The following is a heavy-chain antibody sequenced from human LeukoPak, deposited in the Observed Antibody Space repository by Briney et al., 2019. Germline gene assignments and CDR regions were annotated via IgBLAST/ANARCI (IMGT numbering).Heavy chain of an antibody. V-gene: IGHV4-4*02. D-gene: IGHD2-2*01. CDR3: ARDHCSSTSCYVRCPYYYYGMDV. J-gene: IGHJ6*04. CDR1: GGSISSSNW. Sequence: SGTLSLTCAVSGGSISSSNWWSWVRQPPGKGLEWIGEIYHSGSTNYNPSLKSRVTISVDKSKNQFSLKLSSVTAADAAVYYCARDHCSSTSCYVRCPYYYYGMDVWGKGTTVTVSS. CDR2: IYHSGST.